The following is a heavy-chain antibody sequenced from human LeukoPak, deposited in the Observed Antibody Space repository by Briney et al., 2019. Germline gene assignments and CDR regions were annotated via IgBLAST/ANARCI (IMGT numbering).Heavy chain of an antibody. CDR1: GGSISSYF. J-gene: IGHJ4*02. D-gene: IGHD7-27*01. Sequence: SETLPLTCTVSGGSISSYFWSWIRQPPGKGLEWIGYIYYSGTTNYNPSLKSRVTISVDTSKNQFSLKLSSVTAADTAVYYCARHKRTGDARSYGFDYWGRGTLVTVSS. CDR3: ARHKRTGDARSYGFDY. CDR2: IYYSGTT. V-gene: IGHV4-59*08.